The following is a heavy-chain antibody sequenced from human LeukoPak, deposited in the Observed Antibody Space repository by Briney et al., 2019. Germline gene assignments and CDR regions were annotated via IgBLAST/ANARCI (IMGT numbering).Heavy chain of an antibody. CDR3: GRIPAAGSLKGSFDI. Sequence: GESLKISCKASGYDFSTYWIGWVRQMPGKGLEWMGTIYPADSETRYSPSFQGQVTISADKSISTAYLQWSSLKASDSAMYYCGRIPAAGSLKGSFDIWGQGTMVTVSS. D-gene: IGHD6-13*01. J-gene: IGHJ3*02. V-gene: IGHV5-51*01. CDR1: GYDFSTYW. CDR2: IYPADSET.